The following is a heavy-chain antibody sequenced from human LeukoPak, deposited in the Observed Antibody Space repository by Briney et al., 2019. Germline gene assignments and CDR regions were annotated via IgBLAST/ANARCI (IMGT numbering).Heavy chain of an antibody. J-gene: IGHJ4*02. D-gene: IGHD5-12*01. CDR3: ARVKMRIVATIMRYYFDY. CDR1: GYTFTSYG. V-gene: IGHV1-18*01. CDR2: ISAYNGNT. Sequence: ASVKVSCKASGYTFTSYGISWVRQAPGQGLEWMGWISAYNGNTNYAQKLQGRVTMTTDTSTSTAYMELRSLRSDDTAVYYCARVKMRIVATIMRYYFDYWGQGTLVTVSS.